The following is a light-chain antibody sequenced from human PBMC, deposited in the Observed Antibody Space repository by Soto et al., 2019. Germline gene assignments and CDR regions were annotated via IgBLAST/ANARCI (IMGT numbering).Light chain of an antibody. CDR3: QQSYDTPWT. V-gene: IGKV1-39*01. Sequence: DIQMTQSPSSLSASVGDRVTVTCLASQSISSYLNWYQQKPGKAPKLLVYAASSLQSGVPSRFSGSGSGTDFTLTISSLQPEDFATYYCQQSYDTPWTFGQGTRLEI. CDR1: QSISSY. CDR2: AAS. J-gene: IGKJ5*01.